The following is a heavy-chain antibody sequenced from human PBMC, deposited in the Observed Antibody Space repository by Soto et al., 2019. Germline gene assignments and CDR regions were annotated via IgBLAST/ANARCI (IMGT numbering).Heavy chain of an antibody. J-gene: IGHJ4*02. CDR3: PRAGLSSATTTVGFYF. V-gene: IGHV6-1*01. Sequence: QVQLQQSVPGLVKPSETLSLTCAISGASVSSDDAAWSWIRQSPSRGLEWLGRTYYRSMWYTDYAVSVKSRIIIIPETSKNELALHLSSVTPEDTAVYYLPRAGLSSATTTVGFYFWFQGTLVTVSS. CDR2: TYYRSMWYT. D-gene: IGHD5-12*01. CDR1: GASVSSDDAA.